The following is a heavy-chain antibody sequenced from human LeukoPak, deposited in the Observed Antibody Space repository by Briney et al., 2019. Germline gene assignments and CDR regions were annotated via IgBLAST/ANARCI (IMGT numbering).Heavy chain of an antibody. Sequence: SETLSLTCAVYGGSFSGYYWSWIRQPPGKGLEWIGEINHRGSTKYNPSLKSRVTISVDTSKNQFSLKLTSVTAADMAVYYCARGDPYYGLSYWGQGSLVTVSS. CDR1: GGSFSGYY. CDR3: ARGDPYYGLSY. J-gene: IGHJ4*02. CDR2: INHRGST. V-gene: IGHV4-34*01. D-gene: IGHD3-10*01.